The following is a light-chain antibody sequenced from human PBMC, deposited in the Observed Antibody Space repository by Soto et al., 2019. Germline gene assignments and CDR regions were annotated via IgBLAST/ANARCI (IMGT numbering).Light chain of an antibody. Sequence: QSALTQPASVSGSPGQSITISCTGTSGDIGSYNRVSWYQQHPGKAPKLIIYEVTDRPSGVSNRFSGSKSGNTASLTISGLQAEDEAXYYCSSYTNINTRACVFGTGTKVTVL. CDR1: SGDIGSYNR. J-gene: IGLJ1*01. V-gene: IGLV2-14*01. CDR3: SSYTNINTRACV. CDR2: EVT.